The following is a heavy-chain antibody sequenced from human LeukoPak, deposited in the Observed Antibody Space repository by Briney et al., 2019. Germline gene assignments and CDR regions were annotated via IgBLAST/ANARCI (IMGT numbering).Heavy chain of an antibody. Sequence: GGSLRLSCAASGFTFSGYWMHWVRQAPGMGLVWVSRINSDGTITNYVDSVKGRFTISRDNAKNSLYLQINSLRAEDTALYYCAKHGYYDSSGLPEDGFDFWGQGTMVTVS. CDR1: GFTFSGYW. D-gene: IGHD3-22*01. V-gene: IGHV3-74*01. CDR3: AKHGYYDSSGLPEDGFDF. J-gene: IGHJ3*01. CDR2: INSDGTIT.